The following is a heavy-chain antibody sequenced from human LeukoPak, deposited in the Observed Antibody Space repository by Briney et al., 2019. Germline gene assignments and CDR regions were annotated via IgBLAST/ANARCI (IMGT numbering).Heavy chain of an antibody. V-gene: IGHV1-69*13. CDR3: ARVTYCGGDCYLNYYYYGMDV. D-gene: IGHD2-21*02. Sequence: SVKVSCKASGGTFSSYAISWVRQAPGQGLEWMGGIIPIFGTANYAQKFQGRVTITADESTSTAYMELSSLRSEDTAVYYCARVTYCGGDCYLNYYYYGMDVWGQGTTVTVSS. CDR2: IIPIFGTA. J-gene: IGHJ6*02. CDR1: GGTFSSYA.